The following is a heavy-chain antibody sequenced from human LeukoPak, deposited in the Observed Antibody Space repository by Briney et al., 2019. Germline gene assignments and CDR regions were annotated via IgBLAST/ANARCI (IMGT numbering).Heavy chain of an antibody. CDR1: GFTFSSYA. D-gene: IGHD3-10*01. CDR2: ISGSGGST. V-gene: IGHV3-23*01. Sequence: PGGSLRLSCAASGFTFSSYAMSWVRQAPGKGLEWVSAISGSGGSTYYADSVKGRFTISRDNSKNTLYLQMSSLRAEDSAVYYCAKGTPPGIRTGEIDHWGQGTLVTVSA. J-gene: IGHJ5*02. CDR3: AKGTPPGIRTGEIDH.